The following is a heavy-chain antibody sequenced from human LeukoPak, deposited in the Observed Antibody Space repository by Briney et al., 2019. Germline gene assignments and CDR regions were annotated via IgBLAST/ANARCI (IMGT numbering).Heavy chain of an antibody. D-gene: IGHD4-23*01. CDR1: AFTFSNAW. CDR3: TTDSGNSDAFDI. V-gene: IGHV3-15*01. CDR2: VKSKTDGGTT. J-gene: IGHJ3*02. Sequence: PGGSLRLSCAASAFTFSNAWMSWVRQAPGKGLEWDGRVKSKTDGGTTDYAAPVKGRFTISRDDSKNTLYLQMNSLKTEDRAVYYCTTDSGNSDAFDIWGQGTMVTVSS.